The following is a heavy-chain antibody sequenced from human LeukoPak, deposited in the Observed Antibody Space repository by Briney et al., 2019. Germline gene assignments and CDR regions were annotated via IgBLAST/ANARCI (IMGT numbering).Heavy chain of an antibody. D-gene: IGHD6-19*01. CDR3: AKDPSIAVPGTYFDY. CDR1: GFTFSNYG. J-gene: IGHJ4*02. CDR2: IRYDGGKT. Sequence: GGSLRLSCAASGFTFSNYGMPWVRQAPGEGLDWLSFIRYDGGKTYYADSVKGRFTISRDNSKNTLYLQVNSLRAEDTAVYYCAKDPSIAVPGTYFDYWGQGTLVTVSS. V-gene: IGHV3-30*02.